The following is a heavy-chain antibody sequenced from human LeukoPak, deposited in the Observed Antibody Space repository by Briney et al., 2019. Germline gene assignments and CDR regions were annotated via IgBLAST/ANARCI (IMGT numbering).Heavy chain of an antibody. D-gene: IGHD3-9*01. CDR2: INPNSCGT. CDR1: GHTYQRYY. J-gene: IGHJ4*02. Sequence: ASVKVSRKASGHTYQRYYMHWVRQAPGQGREWMGWINPNSCGTHYAQKFQGRVKMTRDTSISTAYLELRRLRSDDTAVYCCARSQPSLRYFEWLLPESDYWGQGTLVTVSS. CDR3: ARSQPSLRYFEWLLPESDY. V-gene: IGHV1-2*02.